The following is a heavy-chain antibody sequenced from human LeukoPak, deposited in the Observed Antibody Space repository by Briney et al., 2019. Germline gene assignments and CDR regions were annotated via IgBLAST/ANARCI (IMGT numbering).Heavy chain of an antibody. V-gene: IGHV1-24*01. CDR3: ARGVGATISYYHYYIDV. D-gene: IGHD1-26*01. CDR2: IDPDNGET. CDR1: GYTLTELS. Sequence: GASVKVSCKVSGYTLTELSMHWVRQAPGKGLEWMGGIDPDNGETIYAQKFQGRVTMTEDTSTDTAYMELSSLRSEDTAVYYCARGVGATISYYHYYIDVWGKGTTVTVSS. J-gene: IGHJ6*03.